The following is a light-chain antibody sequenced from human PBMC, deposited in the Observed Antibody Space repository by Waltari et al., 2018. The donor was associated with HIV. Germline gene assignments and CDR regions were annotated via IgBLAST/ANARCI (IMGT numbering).Light chain of an antibody. CDR2: GDT. CDR1: SSNISAGSD. V-gene: IGLV1-40*01. CDR3: QSYDTSLSYVV. Sequence: SVLTQPPSVSGTHGQLVTIYCPRSSSNISAGSDVPWYQRLTATSPKLLIYGDTNRPSGVPERFSGSKSGTSASLAITGLQAEDEADYYCQSYDTSLSYVVFGGGTKLTVL. J-gene: IGLJ2*01.